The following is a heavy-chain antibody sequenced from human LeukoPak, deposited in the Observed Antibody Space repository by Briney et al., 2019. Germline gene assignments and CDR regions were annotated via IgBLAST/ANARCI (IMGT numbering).Heavy chain of an antibody. CDR1: GFTFSSYE. J-gene: IGHJ4*02. D-gene: IGHD2-8*01. V-gene: IGHV3-48*03. CDR2: ISSSGRTM. Sequence: GGSLRLSCAASGFTFSSYEMNWVRQAPGKGLEWISHISSSGRTMYYADSVKGRFTISRDNAKNSLYLQMNSLRAEDTAVYYCARLGSLCGNGVCYGGWGQGILVTVSS. CDR3: ARLGSLCGNGVCYGG.